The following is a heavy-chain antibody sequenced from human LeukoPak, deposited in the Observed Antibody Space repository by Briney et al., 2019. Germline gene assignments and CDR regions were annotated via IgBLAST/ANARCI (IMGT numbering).Heavy chain of an antibody. Sequence: PGGSLRLSCAASEFSVGSNYMTWVREAPGKGLEWVSGISWNSGSIGYADSVKGRFTISRDNAKNSLYLQMNSLRAEDTALYYCAKDQGFGELYYYFDYWGQGTLVTVSS. CDR3: AKDQGFGELYYYFDY. D-gene: IGHD3-10*01. CDR1: EFSVGSNY. CDR2: ISWNSGSI. V-gene: IGHV3-9*01. J-gene: IGHJ4*02.